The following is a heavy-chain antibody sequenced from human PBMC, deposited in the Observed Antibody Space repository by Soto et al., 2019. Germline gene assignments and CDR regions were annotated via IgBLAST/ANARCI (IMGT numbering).Heavy chain of an antibody. J-gene: IGHJ5*02. CDR1: GFTFTSSA. CDR3: AAGIYCSSTSCCSLHGFDP. Sequence: SVKVSCKASGFTFTSSAVQWVRQARGQRLEWIGWIVVGSGNTNYAQKFQERVTITRDMSTSTAYMELSSLRSEDTAVYYCAAGIYCSSTSCCSLHGFDPWGQGTLVTVSS. V-gene: IGHV1-58*01. D-gene: IGHD2-2*01. CDR2: IVVGSGNT.